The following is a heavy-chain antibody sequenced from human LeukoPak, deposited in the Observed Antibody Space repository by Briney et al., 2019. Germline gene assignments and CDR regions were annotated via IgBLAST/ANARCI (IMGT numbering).Heavy chain of an antibody. CDR3: AREMINQYIWFDP. J-gene: IGHJ5*02. V-gene: IGHV4-31*03. CDR2: IYYSGST. Sequence: SETLSLTCTVSGGSISSGGYYWSWIRQHPGKGLEWIGYIYYSGSTYYNPSLKSRVTISVDTSKNQSSLKLSSVTAADTAVYYCAREMINQYIWFDPWGQGTLVTVSS. CDR1: GGSISSGGYY. D-gene: IGHD3-22*01.